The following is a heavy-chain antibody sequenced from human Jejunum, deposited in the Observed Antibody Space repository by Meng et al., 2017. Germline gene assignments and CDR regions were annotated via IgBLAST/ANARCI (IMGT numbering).Heavy chain of an antibody. CDR2: INGDGSAT. Sequence: GGSLRLSCEASGFSFRDYWMQWVRQPPGKGLVWVSRINGDGSATSHADSVKGRFTISRDNAKNTLYLQMNSLRAEDTAVYYCARGSIGVADKGDYWGQGTRVTVSS. CDR3: ARGSIGVADKGDY. CDR1: GFSFRDYW. J-gene: IGHJ4*02. D-gene: IGHD6-19*01. V-gene: IGHV3-74*01.